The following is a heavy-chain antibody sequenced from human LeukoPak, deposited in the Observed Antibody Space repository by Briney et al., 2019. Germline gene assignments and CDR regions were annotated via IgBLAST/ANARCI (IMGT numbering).Heavy chain of an antibody. CDR2: ISAYNGNT. D-gene: IGHD1-26*01. J-gene: IGHJ5*02. V-gene: IGHV1-18*04. CDR1: GYTFSGYY. CDR3: ARDPESMGWFDP. Sequence: GASVKVSCKASGYTFSGYYIHWVRQAPGQGLEWMGWISAYNGNTNYAQKLQGRVTMTTDTSTSTAYMELRSLRSDDTAVYYCARDPESMGWFDPWGQGTLVTVSS.